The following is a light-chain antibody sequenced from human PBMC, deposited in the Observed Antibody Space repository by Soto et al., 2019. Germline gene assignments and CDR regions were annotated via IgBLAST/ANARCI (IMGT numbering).Light chain of an antibody. Sequence: EIVMTQSPATLSVSPGERATLSCRASQSISTELAWYQQKPGQPPRLLIYSASTRAAGVPARCTGSGSGAEIPVTISGLQAEDVADDDCQEGHSWPLTFGEGTRLE. CDR1: QSISTE. V-gene: IGKV3-15*01. J-gene: IGKJ2*01. CDR2: SAS. CDR3: QEGHSWPLT.